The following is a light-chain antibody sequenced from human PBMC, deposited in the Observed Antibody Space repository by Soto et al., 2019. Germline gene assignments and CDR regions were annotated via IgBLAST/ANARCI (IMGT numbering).Light chain of an antibody. V-gene: IGKV1-6*01. CDR1: QDIRND. CDR2: GAS. J-gene: IGKJ2*01. CDR3: LHDYDYPYT. Sequence: AIQITQSPSSLSASVGDRVIITCRASQDIRNDLGWYQQKPGRAPKVLIYGASSLQSGVPSRFSGSGSGTDFTLTISSLQPEDSATYYCLHDYDYPYTFGQGTKLEIK.